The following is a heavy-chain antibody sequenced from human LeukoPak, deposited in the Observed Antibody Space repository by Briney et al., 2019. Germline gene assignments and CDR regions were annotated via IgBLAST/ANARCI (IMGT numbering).Heavy chain of an antibody. Sequence: SETLSLTCTVSGGSISSSSYYWGWIRQPPGKGLEWIGSIYYSGNTYYNPSLKSRVTISVDTSKNQFSLNLSSVTAADTAVYYCARSSAGRYYYDSSGFSYYYYYMDVWGKGTTVTISS. CDR1: GGSISSSSYY. V-gene: IGHV4-39*01. J-gene: IGHJ6*03. D-gene: IGHD3-22*01. CDR3: ARSSAGRYYYDSSGFSYYYYYMDV. CDR2: IYYSGNT.